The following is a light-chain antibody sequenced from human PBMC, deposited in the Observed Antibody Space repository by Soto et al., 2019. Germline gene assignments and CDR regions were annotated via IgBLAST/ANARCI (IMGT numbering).Light chain of an antibody. V-gene: IGLV2-8*01. CDR1: SRDVGGQNY. J-gene: IGLJ1*01. CDR2: AVS. CDR3: CSHAGNNNYV. Sequence: QSVLAQPPSASGSPGQSVATSCAGTSRDVGGQNYVSWYQQHPGKAPKLIIYAVSNRPSGVPDRFSGSKSGNTASLTISGLRAEDEADYYCCSHAGNNNYVFGTGTKVTV.